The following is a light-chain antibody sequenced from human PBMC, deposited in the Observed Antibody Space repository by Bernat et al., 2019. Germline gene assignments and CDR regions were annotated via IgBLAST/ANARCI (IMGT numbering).Light chain of an antibody. V-gene: IGLV8-61*01. CDR1: SGSVSTSNY. CDR3: MLYVGGGIYV. CDR2: TTN. J-gene: IGLJ1*01. Sequence: QTVVTQEPSFSVSPGGTLTLTCGLNSGSVSTSNYPSWYQRTPGQAPRTLIYTTNTRSSGVSDRFSGSILENKAALTITGAQPDDESHYYCMLYVGGGIYVFGTGTKVTVL.